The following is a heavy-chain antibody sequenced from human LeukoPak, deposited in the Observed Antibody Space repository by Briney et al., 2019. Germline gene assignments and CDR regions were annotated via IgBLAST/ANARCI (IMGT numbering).Heavy chain of an antibody. CDR1: GYTFTSYG. CDR2: ISAYNGNT. CDR3: ARAILSSSWYIPIYYYYYMDV. Sequence: GASVKVSCKASGYTFTSYGISWVRQAPGQGLEWMGWISAYNGNTNYAQKLQGRVTMTTDTSTSTAYMELRSLRSDDTAVYYCARAILSSSWYIPIYYYYYMDVWGKGTTVTVSS. V-gene: IGHV1-18*01. D-gene: IGHD6-13*01. J-gene: IGHJ6*03.